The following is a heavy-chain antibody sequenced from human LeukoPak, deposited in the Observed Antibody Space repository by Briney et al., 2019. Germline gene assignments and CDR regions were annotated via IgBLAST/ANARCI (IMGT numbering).Heavy chain of an antibody. CDR2: IYYSGST. Sequence: NPSETLSLTCTVSGGSISSSSYYWGWIRQPPGKGLEWIGSIYYSGSTYYNPSLKSRVTISVDTSKNQFSLKLSSVTAADTAVYYCARVRSSSWYYWGQGTQVTVSS. J-gene: IGHJ4*02. CDR1: GGSISSSSYY. CDR3: ARVRSSSWYY. D-gene: IGHD6-13*01. V-gene: IGHV4-39*01.